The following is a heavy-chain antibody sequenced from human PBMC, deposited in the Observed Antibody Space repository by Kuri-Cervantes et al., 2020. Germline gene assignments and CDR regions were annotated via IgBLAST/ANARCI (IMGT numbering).Heavy chain of an antibody. CDR3: ARGDDDYDYYYYYGMDV. CDR2: IKQDGSEK. J-gene: IGHJ6*02. V-gene: IGHV3-7*01. D-gene: IGHD4-17*01. Sequence: GGSLRLSCAASGFTFSSYWMSWVRQATGKGLEWVANIKQDGSEKYYVDPVKGRFTISRDNAKNSLYLQMNSLRAEDTAVYYCARGDDDYDYYYYYGMDVWGQGTLVTVSS. CDR1: GFTFSSYW.